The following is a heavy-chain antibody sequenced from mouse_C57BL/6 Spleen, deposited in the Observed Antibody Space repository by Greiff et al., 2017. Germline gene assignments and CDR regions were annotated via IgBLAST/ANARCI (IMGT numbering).Heavy chain of an antibody. V-gene: IGHV1-64*01. CDR3: AGDSAGYGDMDY. J-gene: IGHJ4*01. D-gene: IGHD3-2*02. Sequence: QVQLQQSGAELVKPGASVKLSCKASGYTFTSYWMHWVKQRPGQGLEWIGMIHPNSGSTNYNEKFKSKATLTVDKSSSTAYLQLSSLTSEDAAVYYCAGDSAGYGDMDYWGQGTSVTVSS. CDR2: IHPNSGST. CDR1: GYTFTSYW.